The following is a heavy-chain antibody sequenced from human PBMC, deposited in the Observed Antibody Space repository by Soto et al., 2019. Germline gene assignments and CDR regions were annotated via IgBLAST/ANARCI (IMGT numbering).Heavy chain of an antibody. CDR3: ARGYYDYVWGSYRGIRFDY. D-gene: IGHD3-16*02. CDR1: GGSFSGYY. V-gene: IGHV4-34*01. J-gene: IGHJ4*02. Sequence: QVQLQQWGAGLLKPSETLSLTCAVYGGSFSGYYWSWIRQPPGKGLEWIGEINHSGSTNYNPSLKRRVTISVDTSKNQFSLKLSSVTAADTAVYYCARGYYDYVWGSYRGIRFDYWGQGTLVTVSS. CDR2: INHSGST.